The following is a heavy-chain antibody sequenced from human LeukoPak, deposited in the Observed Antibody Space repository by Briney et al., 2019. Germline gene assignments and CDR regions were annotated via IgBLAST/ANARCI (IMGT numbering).Heavy chain of an antibody. J-gene: IGHJ6*03. V-gene: IGHV1-2*02. CDR2: INPNSGGT. D-gene: IGHD3-22*01. Sequence: ASVKVSCKASGYTFPGYYMHWVRQAPGQGLEWMGWINPNSGGTNYAQKFQGRVTMTRDTSISTAYMELSRLRSDDTAVYYCARDLAVISGSQGNYYYMDVWGKGTTVTVSS. CDR1: GYTFPGYY. CDR3: ARDLAVISGSQGNYYYMDV.